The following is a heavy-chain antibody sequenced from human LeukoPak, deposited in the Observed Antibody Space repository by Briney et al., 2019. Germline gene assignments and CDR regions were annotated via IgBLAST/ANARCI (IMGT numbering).Heavy chain of an antibody. CDR3: ARPYYYDNHAFDP. J-gene: IGHJ5*02. CDR1: GYTFTGYY. CDR2: INPNSGGT. D-gene: IGHD3-22*01. V-gene: IGHV1-2*02. Sequence: RASVKVSCKASGYTFTGYYMHWVRQAPGQGLEWMGWINPNSGGTNYAQKFQGRVTMTRDTSISTAYMELSRLRSDDTAVYYCARPYYYDNHAFDPWGQGTLVTVSS.